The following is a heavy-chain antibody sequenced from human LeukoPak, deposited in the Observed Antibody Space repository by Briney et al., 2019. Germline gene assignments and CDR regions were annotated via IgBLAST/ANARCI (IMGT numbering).Heavy chain of an antibody. D-gene: IGHD3-22*01. Sequence: SETLSLTCTVSGGSISSSRYFWGWIRQPPGKGLEWIGSIYYSGSTYYNPSLKSRVTISVDTSKNQFSLKLSSVTAADTAVYYCAGIYDSSGYYTDYWGQGTLVTVSS. CDR1: GGSISSSRYF. CDR2: IYYSGST. V-gene: IGHV4-39*01. CDR3: AGIYDSSGYYTDY. J-gene: IGHJ4*02.